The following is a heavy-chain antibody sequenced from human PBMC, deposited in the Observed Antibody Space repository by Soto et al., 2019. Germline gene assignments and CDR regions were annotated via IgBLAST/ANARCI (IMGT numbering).Heavy chain of an antibody. Sequence: GGSLRLSCAASGFTFDDYAMHWVRQAPGKGLEWVSGISWNSGSIGYADSVKGRFTISRDNAKNSLYLQMNSLRAEDTALYYCAKDQYYYGSDYYHYMDVWGKGTTVTVSS. CDR1: GFTFDDYA. CDR3: AKDQYYYGSDYYHYMDV. V-gene: IGHV3-9*01. D-gene: IGHD3-10*01. J-gene: IGHJ6*03. CDR2: ISWNSGSI.